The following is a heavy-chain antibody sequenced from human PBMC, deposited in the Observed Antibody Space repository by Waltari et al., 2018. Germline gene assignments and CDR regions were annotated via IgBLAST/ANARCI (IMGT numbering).Heavy chain of an antibody. CDR1: GFIFNSAW. Sequence: EVQLVESGGGLVKPGGSLRLSCAASGFIFNSAWLTWVRQVPGKGLEGVGRIKSKTDGGTTDYAAPVKGRITISRDDSKNTVFLQMDSLKTEDTAVYYCAAGWPFNYWGRGTLVTVSS. CDR3: AAGWPFNY. J-gene: IGHJ4*02. D-gene: IGHD2-15*01. V-gene: IGHV3-15*07. CDR2: IKSKTDGGTT.